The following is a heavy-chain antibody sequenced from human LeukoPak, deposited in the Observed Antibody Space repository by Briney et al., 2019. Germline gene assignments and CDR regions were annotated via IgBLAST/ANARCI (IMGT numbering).Heavy chain of an antibody. CDR3: ARGVGGADY. Sequence: GGSLRLSCAASGFTFGDYWMSWVRQAPGKGLEWVANIKQDGSEQYYVDSVKGRFTISRDNAKNSVYLQMNSLRAEDTAVYYCARGVGGADYWGQGTLVTVSS. D-gene: IGHD2-21*01. CDR1: GFTFGDYW. V-gene: IGHV3-7*01. J-gene: IGHJ4*02. CDR2: IKQDGSEQ.